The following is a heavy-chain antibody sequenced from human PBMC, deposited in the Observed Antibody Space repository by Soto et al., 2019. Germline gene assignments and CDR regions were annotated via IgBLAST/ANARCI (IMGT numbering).Heavy chain of an antibody. J-gene: IGHJ4*02. Sequence: QVQLEQSGVEVKKPGASVRVACKTSASIFTRYGFSWVRQAPGQGLEWMGWISAYNGDTKYAQNFQGRVTMTTDTSTRTAYMELRTPRIDDTAVYYCTSDYGDENSWGQGTLVTVSS. CDR1: ASIFTRYG. CDR3: TSDYGDENS. CDR2: ISAYNGDT. V-gene: IGHV1-18*01. D-gene: IGHD4-17*01.